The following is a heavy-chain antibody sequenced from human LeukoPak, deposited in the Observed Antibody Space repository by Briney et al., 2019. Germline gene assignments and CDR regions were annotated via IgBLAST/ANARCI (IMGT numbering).Heavy chain of an antibody. CDR3: AREADTAMVGDAFDI. Sequence: PGGSLRLSCAASGFTFSSYWMSWVRQAPGKGLEWVANIKQDGSEKYYVDSVKGRFTISRDNAKNSLYLQTNSLRAEDTAVYYCAREADTAMVGDAFDIWGQGTMVTVSS. J-gene: IGHJ3*02. CDR1: GFTFSSYW. D-gene: IGHD5-18*01. V-gene: IGHV3-7*01. CDR2: IKQDGSEK.